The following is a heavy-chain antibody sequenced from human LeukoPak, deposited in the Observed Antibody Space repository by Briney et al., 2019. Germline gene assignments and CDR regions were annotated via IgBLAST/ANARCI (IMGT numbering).Heavy chain of an antibody. CDR1: GGSISSYY. Sequence: PSETLSLTCSVSGGSISSYYWSWIRQPPGKGLEWIGYIYYSGSTNYNPSLKSRVTISVDTSKNQFSLKLSSVTAADTAVYYCASETGAHDCSGGSCYSRYWFDPWGQGTLVTVSS. J-gene: IGHJ5*02. D-gene: IGHD2-15*01. CDR2: IYYSGST. CDR3: ASETGAHDCSGGSCYSRYWFDP. V-gene: IGHV4-59*01.